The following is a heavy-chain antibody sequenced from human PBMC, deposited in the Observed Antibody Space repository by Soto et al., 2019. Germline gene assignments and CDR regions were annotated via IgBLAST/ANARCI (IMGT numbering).Heavy chain of an antibody. CDR3: ARASAAGSRWLGYYYYYGMDV. CDR2: INHSGST. CDR1: GGSFSGYY. J-gene: IGHJ6*02. D-gene: IGHD6-13*01. Sequence: PSDTLSLTCAVYGGSFSGYYWTWIRMSPGKGLEWIGEINHSGSTNYNPSLNSRVTISVDTSKNQFSLKLSSVTAADTAVYYCARASAAGSRWLGYYYYYGMDVWGQGTTVTVSS. V-gene: IGHV4-34*01.